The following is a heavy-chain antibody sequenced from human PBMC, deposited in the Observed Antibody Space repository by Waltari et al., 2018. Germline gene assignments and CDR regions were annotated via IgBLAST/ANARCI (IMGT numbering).Heavy chain of an antibody. J-gene: IGHJ4*02. CDR3: ARGMAPPSSFDY. D-gene: IGHD5-12*01. Sequence: QVQLVQSGAEVKKPGSSVKVSCKASGGTFSSYAISWVRQAPGQGLEWMGGILPILGIANDAQKFQGRVTITADESTSTAYMELSSLRSEDTAVYYCARGMAPPSSFDYWGQGTLVTVSS. CDR2: ILPILGIA. CDR1: GGTFSSYA. V-gene: IGHV1-69*04.